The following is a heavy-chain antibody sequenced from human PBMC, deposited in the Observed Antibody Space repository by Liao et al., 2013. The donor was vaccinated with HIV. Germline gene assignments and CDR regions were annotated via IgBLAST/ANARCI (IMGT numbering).Heavy chain of an antibody. CDR1: GGSISSGSHY. D-gene: IGHD4-17*01. Sequence: QVQLQESGPGLVKPSQTLSLTCTVSGGSISSGSHYWTWIRQPAGRGLEWIGRISTSGSTNYNPFLKSRVTISVDTSNNQFSLTLTSVTAADTAVYFCARGEGFGDGDVPWGQGILVAVSS. J-gene: IGHJ5*02. CDR2: ISTSGST. CDR3: ARGEGFGDGDVP. V-gene: IGHV4-61*02.